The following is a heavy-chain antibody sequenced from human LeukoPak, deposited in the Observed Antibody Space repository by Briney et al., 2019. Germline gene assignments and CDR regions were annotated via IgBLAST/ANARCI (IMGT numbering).Heavy chain of an antibody. D-gene: IGHD2/OR15-2a*01. V-gene: IGHV3-64*02. J-gene: IGHJ4*02. Sequence: PGGSLRLSCAASGFTFSSHAMHWVRQAPGKGLEYVSSISSNGGNTYYVDSVKGRFTISRDNSKNTVHLQMGSLRAEDMAIYYCARGGTYSNSAVNFWGQGTLVTVSS. CDR2: ISSNGGNT. CDR1: GFTFSSHA. CDR3: ARGGTYSNSAVNF.